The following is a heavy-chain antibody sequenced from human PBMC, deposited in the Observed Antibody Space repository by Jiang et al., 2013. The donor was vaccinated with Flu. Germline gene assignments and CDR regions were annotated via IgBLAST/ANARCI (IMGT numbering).Heavy chain of an antibody. J-gene: IGHJ6*04. CDR2: INPDSGDT. Sequence: GAEVRKPGASVAVSCKTSGFTSTVYYLNWVRQAPGQGLEWMGWINPDSGDTDYAQKFQGRVTMTRDTSMNTAYMQLSRLKSDDTAVYFCASSLCVRDCYHMDVWGKGTTVIVSS. CDR1: GFTSTVYY. D-gene: IGHD2-21*01. V-gene: IGHV1-2*02. CDR3: ASSLCVRDCYHMDV.